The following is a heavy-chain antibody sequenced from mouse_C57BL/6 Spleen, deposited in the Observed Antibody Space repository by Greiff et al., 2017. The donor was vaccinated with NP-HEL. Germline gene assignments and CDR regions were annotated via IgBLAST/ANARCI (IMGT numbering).Heavy chain of an antibody. J-gene: IGHJ4*01. V-gene: IGHV1-53*01. CDR2: INPSNGGT. D-gene: IGHD1-1*01. CDR3: ARGIYYGSPYYAMDY. CDR1: GYTFTSYW. Sequence: QVQLQQPGTELVKPGASVKLSCKASGYTFTSYWMHWVKQRPGQGLEWIGNINPSNGGTAYNEKFKSKATLTVDKSSSTAYMQLSSLTSEDSAVYYGARGIYYGSPYYAMDYWGQGTSVTVSS.